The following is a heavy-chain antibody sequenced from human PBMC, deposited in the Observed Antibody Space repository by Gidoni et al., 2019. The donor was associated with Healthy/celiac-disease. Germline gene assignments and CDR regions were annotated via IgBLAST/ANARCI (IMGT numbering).Heavy chain of an antibody. Sequence: QVQLVESGGGVVQPGRSLRLSCAASGFTFSSYAMHWVRQAPGKGLEWVAVISYDGSNKYYADSVKGRFTISRDNSKNTLYLQMNSLRAEDTAVYYCARVLYDFWSGFDYWGQGTLVTVSS. V-gene: IGHV3-30-3*01. D-gene: IGHD3-3*01. CDR3: ARVLYDFWSGFDY. CDR1: GFTFSSYA. J-gene: IGHJ4*02. CDR2: ISYDGSNK.